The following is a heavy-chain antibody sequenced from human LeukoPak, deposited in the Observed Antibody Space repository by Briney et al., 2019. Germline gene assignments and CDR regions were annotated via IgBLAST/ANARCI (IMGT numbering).Heavy chain of an antibody. D-gene: IGHD5-24*01. CDR1: TGSINTYF. CDR2: ISDSGRA. Sequence: SETLSLTCTVSTGSINTYFWTWVRQPAGKGLEWIGRISDSGRAYYNPSLESRVTILLNTSNNQFSLKVTSVTAADTAVYYCARGKEMTRISGYYSFDYWGQGTLVSVSS. J-gene: IGHJ4*02. V-gene: IGHV4-4*07. CDR3: ARGKEMTRISGYYSFDY.